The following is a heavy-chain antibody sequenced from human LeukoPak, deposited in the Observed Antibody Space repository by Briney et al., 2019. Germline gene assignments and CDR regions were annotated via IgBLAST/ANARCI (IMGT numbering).Heavy chain of an antibody. D-gene: IGHD4-23*01. CDR3: ARDNSVEDTAWWFDP. CDR1: GYTLTTYF. V-gene: IGHV1-46*01. CDR2: INPSGGST. Sequence: ASVKVSCKSSGYTLTTYFMHWVRQAPGQGLEWMGIINPSGGSTSYAQKFQGRVTMTRDMSTSTDYMELSSLRSEDTAVYYCARDNSVEDTAWWFDPWGQGTLVTVSS. J-gene: IGHJ5*02.